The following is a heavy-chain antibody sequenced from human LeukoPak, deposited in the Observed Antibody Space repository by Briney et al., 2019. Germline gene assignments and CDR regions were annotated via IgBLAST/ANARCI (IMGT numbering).Heavy chain of an antibody. CDR2: IYTSGST. CDR3: ASVVVVTAINMNDAFDI. V-gene: IGHV4-4*07. J-gene: IGHJ3*02. D-gene: IGHD2-21*02. CDR1: GGSISSYY. Sequence: SETLSLTCTVSGGSISSYYWSWIRQPAGKGLEWIGRIYTSGSTNYNPSLKSRVTMSVDTSKNQFSLKLSSVTAADTAVYYCASVVVVTAINMNDAFDIWGQGTMVTVSS.